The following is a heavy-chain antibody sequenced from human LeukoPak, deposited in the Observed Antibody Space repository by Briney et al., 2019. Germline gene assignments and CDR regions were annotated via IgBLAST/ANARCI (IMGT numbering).Heavy chain of an antibody. V-gene: IGHV3-21*01. J-gene: IGHJ3*02. CDR1: GFTFSSYS. Sequence: GGSLRLSCAASGFTFSSYSMNWVRQAPGKGLEWVSCISSSSSYIYYADSVKGRFTISRDNAKKSLYLQMNSLRDEDTAVYYCARDTLLYADSPDAFDMWGQGTMVTVSS. D-gene: IGHD4-17*01. CDR3: ARDTLLYADSPDAFDM. CDR2: ISSSSSYI.